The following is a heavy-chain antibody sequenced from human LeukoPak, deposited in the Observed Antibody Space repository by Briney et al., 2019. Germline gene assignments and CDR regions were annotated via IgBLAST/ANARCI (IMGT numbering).Heavy chain of an antibody. V-gene: IGHV3-23*01. CDR2: ISGSGGST. J-gene: IGHJ4*02. CDR1: GFTFSSYA. D-gene: IGHD6-13*01. Sequence: GGSLRLSCAASGFTFSSYAMSWVRQAPGKGLEWVSAISGSGGSTYYADSVKGRFTISRDNSKNTLYLQMGSLRAEDMAVYYCARGASGIAAAGTSFDYWGQGTLVTVSS. CDR3: ARGASGIAAAGTSFDY.